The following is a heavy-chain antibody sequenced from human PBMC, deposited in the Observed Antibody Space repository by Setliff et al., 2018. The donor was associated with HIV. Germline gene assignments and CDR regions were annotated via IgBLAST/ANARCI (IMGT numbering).Heavy chain of an antibody. CDR1: GFTFSSYG. CDR2: ISYDGSNK. D-gene: IGHD4-17*01. Sequence: GGSLRLSCAASGFTFSSYGMHWVRQAPGKGLEWVAVISYDGSNKYYADSIKGRFTISRDNPNNSLYLQMNSLRAEDTALYYCARRERDYHFDNWGQGTLVTVSS. V-gene: IGHV3-30*03. CDR3: ARRERDYHFDN. J-gene: IGHJ4*02.